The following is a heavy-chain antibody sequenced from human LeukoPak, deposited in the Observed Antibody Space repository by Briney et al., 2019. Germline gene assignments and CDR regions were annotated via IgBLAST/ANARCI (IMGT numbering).Heavy chain of an antibody. CDR2: IIPILGLA. J-gene: IGHJ4*02. CDR3: ATPSRTEDGDYGVC. CDR1: GVIFSNFA. V-gene: IGHV1-69*04. Sequence: SVKVSCKASGVIFSNFAFNWVRQAPGHGLEWMGRIIPILGLAHYTQKFQGRLTITADKSTNTSYMELTSLTAEDTAVYYCATPSRTEDGDYGVCWGQGTLVTVSS. D-gene: IGHD4-17*01.